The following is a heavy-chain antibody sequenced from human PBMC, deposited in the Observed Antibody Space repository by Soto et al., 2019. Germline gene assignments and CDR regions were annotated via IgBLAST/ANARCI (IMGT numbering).Heavy chain of an antibody. CDR2: IYFSGTT. CDR3: ARRDRSGFSYWLDT. CDR1: GGSISSGDYY. J-gene: IGHJ5*02. Sequence: SETLSLTCTVSGGSISSGDYYWSWIRQHPGKGLEWIGTIYFSGTTYYNPSLKSRVTISVDTSKSQFSLKLSSVTAADTAVYYCARRDRSGFSYWLDTWGRRTLVTVSS. D-gene: IGHD3-22*01. V-gene: IGHV4-31*02.